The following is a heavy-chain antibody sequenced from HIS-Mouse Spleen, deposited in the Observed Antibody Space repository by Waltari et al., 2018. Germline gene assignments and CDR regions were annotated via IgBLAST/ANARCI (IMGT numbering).Heavy chain of an antibody. Sequence: QVQLVESGGGVVQPGRSLRLSCAASGFTFRSYAMHWVRQAPGKGLGWVAVISYDGSNQYYADSVKGRFTISRDNSKNTLYLQMNSLRAEDTAVYYCARDQDAFDIWGQGTMVTVSS. CDR3: ARDQDAFDI. CDR2: ISYDGSNQ. V-gene: IGHV3-30-3*01. J-gene: IGHJ3*02. CDR1: GFTFRSYA.